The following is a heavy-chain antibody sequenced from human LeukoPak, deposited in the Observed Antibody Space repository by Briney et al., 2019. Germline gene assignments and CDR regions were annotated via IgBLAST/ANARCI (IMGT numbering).Heavy chain of an antibody. CDR1: GFTFSSYA. D-gene: IGHD6-19*01. CDR3: SRDMHSSGWYVYYYYYGMDV. J-gene: IGHJ6*02. CDR2: ISGSGGGT. Sequence: GGSLRLSCAASGFTFSSYAMSWVRQAPEKGLEWVSTISGSGGGTYYADPVKGRFTISRDNSKNTLYLQMNSLRAEDTAVYYCSRDMHSSGWYVYYYYYGMDVWGQGTTVTVSS. V-gene: IGHV3-23*01.